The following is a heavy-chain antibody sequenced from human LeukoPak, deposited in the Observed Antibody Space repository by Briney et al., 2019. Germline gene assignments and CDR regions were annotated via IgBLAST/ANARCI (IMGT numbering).Heavy chain of an antibody. D-gene: IGHD3-9*01. CDR3: AKDSGGLDYDILTGYPYYFDY. V-gene: IGHV3-23*01. Sequence: PGGSLRLSCAASGFTFSSYAMSWVRQAPGKGLEWVSAVSGSGGSTYYADSVKGRFTISRDNSKNTLYLQMNSLRAEDTAVYYCAKDSGGLDYDILTGYPYYFDYWGQGTLVTVSS. J-gene: IGHJ4*02. CDR2: VSGSGGST. CDR1: GFTFSSYA.